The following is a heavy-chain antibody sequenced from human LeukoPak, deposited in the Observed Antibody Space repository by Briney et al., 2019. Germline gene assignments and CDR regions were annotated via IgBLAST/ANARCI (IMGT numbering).Heavy chain of an antibody. CDR1: GYTFTTYW. CDR3: ARGYSSTWEL. D-gene: IGHD6-13*01. J-gene: IGHJ4*02. V-gene: IGHV5-10-1*01. CDR2: IDPSDSYT. Sequence: GESLTISCQGSGYTFTTYWIGWVRQTPGKGLEWMGTIDPSDSYTNYSPSFQGHVTISADKSISTAYLQWSSLKASDTAMYFCARGYSSTWELWGQGTLVTVSS.